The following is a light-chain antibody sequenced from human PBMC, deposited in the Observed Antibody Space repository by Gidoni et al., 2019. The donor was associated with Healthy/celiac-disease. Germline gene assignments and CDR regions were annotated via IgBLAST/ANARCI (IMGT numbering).Light chain of an antibody. CDR3: QQYDNLPL. CDR2: DAS. CDR1: QDISNY. V-gene: IGKV1-33*01. Sequence: DIQMTQSPSSLSASVGDRVTITCQASQDISNYLNWYQQKPGKAPKLLIYDASNLETGVPSRFSGSGSGTDFTFTISSLQPEDIATYYCQQYDNLPLFSPGTKVDIK. J-gene: IGKJ3*01.